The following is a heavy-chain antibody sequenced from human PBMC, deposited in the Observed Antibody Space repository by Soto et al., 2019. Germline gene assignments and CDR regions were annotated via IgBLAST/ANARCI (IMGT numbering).Heavy chain of an antibody. CDR3: ARGYYGAVTFEY. CDR1: GGSVRSDSYY. D-gene: IGHD3-10*01. J-gene: IGHJ4*02. CDR2: TYNSGST. Sequence: QVQLQESGPGLVKPSETLSLTCTVSGGSVRSDSYYWSWIRQPPGKGLEWVGYTYNSGSTDYNSPLMSRVTIPMDTSKNQFSLKLSSVTAADTAVYYCARGYYGAVTFEYWGQGALVTVSS. V-gene: IGHV4-61*01.